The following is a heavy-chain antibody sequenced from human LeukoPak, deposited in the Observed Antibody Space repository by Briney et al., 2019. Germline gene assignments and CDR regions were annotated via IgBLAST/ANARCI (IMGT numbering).Heavy chain of an antibody. V-gene: IGHV4-59*01. J-gene: IGHJ4*02. Sequence: SETLSLTCTVSGGSISSYYWSWIRQPPGKGLEWIGYIYYSGSTNYNPSLKSRVTISVDTSKNQFSLKLSSVTAADTAVYYCARACTPHNSSSHWGFDYWGQGTLVTVSS. CDR2: IYYSGST. CDR1: GGSISSYY. CDR3: ARACTPHNSSSHWGFDY. D-gene: IGHD6-13*01.